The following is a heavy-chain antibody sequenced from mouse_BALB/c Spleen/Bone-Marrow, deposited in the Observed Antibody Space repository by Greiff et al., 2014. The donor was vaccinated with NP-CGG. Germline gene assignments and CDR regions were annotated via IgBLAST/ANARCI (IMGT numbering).Heavy chain of an antibody. V-gene: IGHV14-3*02. CDR1: GFNIKDTY. Sequence: EVQLEQSGAELVKPGASVKLSCAASGFNIKDTYMHWVKKRPEQGLEWIGRIDPANGNTKYDPKFQGKATITAATSSNTAYLQINSLPSKGTAVYYSARYGNGLGYYGMDYWGQGTSVTVSS. J-gene: IGHJ4*01. CDR2: IDPANGNT. CDR3: ARYGNGLGYYGMDY. D-gene: IGHD2-1*01.